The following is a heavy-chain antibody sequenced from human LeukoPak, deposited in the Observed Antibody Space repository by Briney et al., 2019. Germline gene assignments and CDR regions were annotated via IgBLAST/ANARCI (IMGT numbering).Heavy chain of an antibody. CDR1: GFTFSSYA. Sequence: GGSLRVSCAASGFTFSSYAMNWVRQAPGKGLEWVSGISGSGTNTYYADSVKGRFTISRDNSKNTLYMQMNSLRAEDTAIYFCAKVAPNCGGDCYLDYWGQGTLVTVSP. CDR3: AKVAPNCGGDCYLDY. D-gene: IGHD2-21*02. V-gene: IGHV3-23*01. CDR2: ISGSGTNT. J-gene: IGHJ4*02.